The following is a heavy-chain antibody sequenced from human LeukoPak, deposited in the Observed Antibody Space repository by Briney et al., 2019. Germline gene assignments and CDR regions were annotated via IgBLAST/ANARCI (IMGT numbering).Heavy chain of an antibody. V-gene: IGHV4-34*01. Sequence: SETLSLTCAVYGGSFSGYYWSWIRQPPGKGLEWIGEINHSGSTNYNPSLKSRVTISVDTSKNQFSLKLSSVTAADTAVYYCASHCSSTSCYGIDYWGQGTLVTVSS. CDR2: INHSGST. D-gene: IGHD2-2*01. CDR3: ASHCSSTSCYGIDY. J-gene: IGHJ4*02. CDR1: GGSFSGYY.